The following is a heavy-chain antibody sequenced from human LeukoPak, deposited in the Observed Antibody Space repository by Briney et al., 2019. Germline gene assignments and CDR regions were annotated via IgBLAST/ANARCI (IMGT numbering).Heavy chain of an antibody. J-gene: IGHJ5*02. V-gene: IGHV1-8*01. CDR1: GYTFTSYD. CDR2: MNPNSGNT. D-gene: IGHD2-15*01. CDR3: ATSPIGYCSGGSCLFLGGLDP. Sequence: ASVKVSCKASGYTFTSYDINWVRQATGQGLEWMGWMNPNSGNTGYAQKFQGRVTMTRNTSISTAYMELSSLRSEDTAVYYCATSPIGYCSGGSCLFLGGLDPWGQGTLVTVSS.